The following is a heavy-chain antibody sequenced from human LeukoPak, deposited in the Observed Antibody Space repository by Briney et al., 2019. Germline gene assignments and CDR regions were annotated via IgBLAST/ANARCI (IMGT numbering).Heavy chain of an antibody. CDR1: GYSFTSYW. Sequence: GESLKISCKGSGYSFTSYWIGWVRQMPGKGLEWMGIIYPGDSDTRYSPSFQGQVTISADKSIRSAYLQWSSVKASDTAMYYCARRVGATNIDYWGQGTLVTVSS. D-gene: IGHD1-26*01. CDR2: IYPGDSDT. V-gene: IGHV5-51*01. CDR3: ARRVGATNIDY. J-gene: IGHJ4*02.